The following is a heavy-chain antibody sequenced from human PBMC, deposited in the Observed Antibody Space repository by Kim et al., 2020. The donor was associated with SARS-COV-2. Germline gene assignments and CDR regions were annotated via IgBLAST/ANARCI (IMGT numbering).Heavy chain of an antibody. CDR1: GGSISNYY. Sequence: SETLSLTCTVSGGSISNYYWSWVRQPPGKGLEWIGYIFYSGSINYNPSFKSRVTISVDMSKNQFSLKLTSVTATDTAIYYCARRSPRENYFDYWGQGSLVTVSS. V-gene: IGHV4-59*08. CDR2: IFYSGSI. CDR3: ARRSPRENYFDY. J-gene: IGHJ4*02.